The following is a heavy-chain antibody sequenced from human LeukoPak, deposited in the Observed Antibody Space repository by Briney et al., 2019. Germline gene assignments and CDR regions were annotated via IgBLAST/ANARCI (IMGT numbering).Heavy chain of an antibody. CDR2: INHSGST. CDR1: GGSFSGYC. Sequence: SETLSLTCAVYGGSFSGYCWSWIRQPPGKGLEWIGEINHSGSTNYNPSLKSRVTISVDTSKNQFSLKLSSVTAADTAVYYCATSGLHDTVTTAPLLPHGNNWFDPWGQGTLVTVSS. J-gene: IGHJ5*02. V-gene: IGHV4-34*01. CDR3: ATSGLHDTVTTAPLLPHGNNWFDP. D-gene: IGHD4-17*01.